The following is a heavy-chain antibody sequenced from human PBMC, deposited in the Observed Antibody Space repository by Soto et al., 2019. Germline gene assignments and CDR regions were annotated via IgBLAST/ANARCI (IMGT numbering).Heavy chain of an antibody. V-gene: IGHV4-34*01. CDR2: INHSGST. J-gene: IGHJ5*02. Sequence: QVQLQQWGAGLLKPSETLSLTCAAYGGSFSGYYWSWIRQPPGKGLEWIGEINHSGSTNYNPSLKSRVTISVDTSKNQFSLKLSSVTAADTAVYYCARAPEGGAVARAWFDPWGQGTLVTVSS. CDR1: GGSFSGYY. CDR3: ARAPEGGAVARAWFDP. D-gene: IGHD6-19*01.